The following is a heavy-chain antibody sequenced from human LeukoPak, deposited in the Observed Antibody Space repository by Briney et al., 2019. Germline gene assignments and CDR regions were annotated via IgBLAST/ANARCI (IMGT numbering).Heavy chain of an antibody. J-gene: IGHJ4*02. CDR1: GFTFSGSA. CDR2: IRSKANSYAT. CDR3: ASGGFCTSTSCYGEN. Sequence: PGGSLRLSCAASGFTFSGSAMHWVRQASGKGLEWVGRIRSKANSYATAYAASVKGRFTISRDGSKNTAYLQMNSLKTEDTAVYYCASGGFCTSTSCYGENWGQGTLVTVSS. V-gene: IGHV3-73*01. D-gene: IGHD2-2*01.